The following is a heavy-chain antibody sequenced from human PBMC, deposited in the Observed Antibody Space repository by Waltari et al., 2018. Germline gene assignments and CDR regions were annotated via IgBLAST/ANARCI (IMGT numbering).Heavy chain of an antibody. CDR1: GYSISSGYY. V-gene: IGHV4-38-2*01. D-gene: IGHD5-18*01. CDR3: ARLGYSLGVY. Sequence: QVQLQESGPGLVKPSETLSLTCAVSGYSISSGYYWGWIRQPPGKGLEWIGSIYHSGSTYYTPSLKSRVTISVDTSKNQFSLKLSSVTAADTAVYYCARLGYSLGVYWGQGTLVTVSS. CDR2: IYHSGST. J-gene: IGHJ4*02.